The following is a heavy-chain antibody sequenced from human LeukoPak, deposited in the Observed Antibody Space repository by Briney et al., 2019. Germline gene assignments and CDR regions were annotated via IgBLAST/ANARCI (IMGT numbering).Heavy chain of an antibody. CDR2: IYYSGST. J-gene: IGHJ1*01. CDR3: ARGSLDCDSSGYYSPEEYFQH. Sequence: SETLSLTCTVSGGSISSYYWSWIRQPPGKGLEWIGYIYYSGSTNYNPSLKSRVTISVDTSKNQFSLKLSSVTAADTAVYYCARGSLDCDSSGYYSPEEYFQHWGQGTLVTVSS. D-gene: IGHD3-22*01. CDR1: GGSISSYY. V-gene: IGHV4-59*01.